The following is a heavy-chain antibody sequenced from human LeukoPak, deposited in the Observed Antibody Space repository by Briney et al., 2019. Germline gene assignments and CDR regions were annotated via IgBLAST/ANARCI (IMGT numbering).Heavy chain of an antibody. J-gene: IGHJ4*02. CDR2: IYYSGST. CDR3: ARGPYGDCAGD. CDR1: GGSVSSGSYY. Sequence: PSETLSLTCTVSGGSVSSGSYYWSWIRQPPGKGLEWIGYIYYSGSTNYNPSLKSRVTISVDTSKNQFSLKLSSVTAADTAVYYCARGPYGDCAGDWGQGTLVTVSS. V-gene: IGHV4-61*01. D-gene: IGHD4-17*01.